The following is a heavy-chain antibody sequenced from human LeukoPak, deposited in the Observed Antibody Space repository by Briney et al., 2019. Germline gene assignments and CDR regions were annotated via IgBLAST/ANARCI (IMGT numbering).Heavy chain of an antibody. CDR3: ARDCGITMVRGADY. V-gene: IGHV3-33*01. CDR1: GFTFSSYG. CDR2: IWYDGSNE. Sequence: GGSLRLSCAASGFTFSSYGMHWVRQAPGKGLEWVAVIWYDGSNEYYADSVKGRFTISRDNSKNTLYLQMNSLRAEDTAVYYCARDCGITMVRGADYWGQGTLVTVSS. J-gene: IGHJ4*02. D-gene: IGHD3-10*01.